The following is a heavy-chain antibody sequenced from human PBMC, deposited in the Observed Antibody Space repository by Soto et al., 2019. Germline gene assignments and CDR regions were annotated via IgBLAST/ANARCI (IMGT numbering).Heavy chain of an antibody. V-gene: IGHV4-34*01. CDR2: TNDSGGT. Sequence: SETLSLTCAVYGGSFNRYYWTWFRQPPGKGLEWIGETNDSGGTNYNPSLKSRVTISVDTSKNQFSLKLSSVTAADTAAYYCARGGRQQLIRTYWFDPWGQGTLVTVSS. D-gene: IGHD6-13*01. CDR1: GGSFNRYY. J-gene: IGHJ5*02. CDR3: ARGGRQQLIRTYWFDP.